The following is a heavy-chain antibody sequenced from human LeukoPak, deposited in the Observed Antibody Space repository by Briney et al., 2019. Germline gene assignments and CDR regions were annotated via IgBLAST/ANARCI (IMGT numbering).Heavy chain of an antibody. Sequence: GGSLRLSCAASGFTFDDYAMHWVRQAPGKGLEWVSGISWNSGSIDYADSVKGRFTISRDNAKNSLYLQMNSLRAEDTALYYCAKDYCSSSSCYYNYWGQGTLVTVSS. CDR1: GFTFDDYA. D-gene: IGHD2-2*01. V-gene: IGHV3-9*01. CDR2: ISWNSGSI. CDR3: AKDYCSSSSCYYNY. J-gene: IGHJ4*02.